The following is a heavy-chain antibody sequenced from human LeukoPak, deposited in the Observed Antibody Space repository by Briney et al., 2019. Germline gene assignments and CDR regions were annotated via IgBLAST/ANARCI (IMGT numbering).Heavy chain of an antibody. D-gene: IGHD1-14*01. CDR3: ARAGNYYYYYMDV. Sequence: PGRSLRLSCAASGFTFSSDGMHWGRQAPGKGLEWVAGIWYDGSNKYYADSVKGRFTISKDNSKNTLYLQMNSLGAEDTAVYYCARAGNYYYYYMDVWGKGTTVTVSS. CDR1: GFTFSSDG. J-gene: IGHJ6*03. V-gene: IGHV3-33*01. CDR2: IWYDGSNK.